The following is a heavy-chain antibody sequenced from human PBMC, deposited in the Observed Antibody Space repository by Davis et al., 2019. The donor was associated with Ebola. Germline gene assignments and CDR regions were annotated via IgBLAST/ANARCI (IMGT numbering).Heavy chain of an antibody. J-gene: IGHJ6*02. D-gene: IGHD6-19*01. V-gene: IGHV3-73*01. CDR1: GFTFSGSA. Sequence: GESLKISCAASGFTFSGSAMHWARQASGKGLEWVGRIRSKANSYATAYAASVKGRFTISRDDSKNTAYLQMNSLKTEDTAVYYCEVAVAGTGYMDVWGQGTTVTVSS. CDR2: IRSKANSYAT. CDR3: EVAVAGTGYMDV.